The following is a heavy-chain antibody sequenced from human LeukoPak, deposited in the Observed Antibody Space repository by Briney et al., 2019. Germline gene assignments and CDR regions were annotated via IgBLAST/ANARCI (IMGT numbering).Heavy chain of an antibody. CDR2: IYYSGST. CDR3: ARLYSGSYPMIDY. V-gene: IGHV4-31*03. CDR1: GGSISSGGYY. Sequence: PSETLSLTCTVSGGSISSGGYYWSWIRQHPGKGLEWIGYIYYSGSTYYNPSLKSRVTISVDTSKNQFSLKLSSVTAADTAVYYCARLYSGSYPMIDYWGQGTLVTVSS. D-gene: IGHD1-26*01. J-gene: IGHJ4*02.